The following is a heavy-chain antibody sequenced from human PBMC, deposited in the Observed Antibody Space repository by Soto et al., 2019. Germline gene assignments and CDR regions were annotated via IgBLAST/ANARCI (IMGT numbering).Heavy chain of an antibody. Sequence: PSETLSLTCAVYGGSFSGYYWSWIRQPPGKGLEWIGEINHSGSTNYNPSLKSRVTISVDTSKNQFSLKLSSVTAADTAVYYCARVRTIVVVPAAIDYWGQGTLVTVSS. D-gene: IGHD2-2*01. CDR1: GGSFSGYY. CDR3: ARVRTIVVVPAAIDY. CDR2: INHSGST. V-gene: IGHV4-34*01. J-gene: IGHJ4*02.